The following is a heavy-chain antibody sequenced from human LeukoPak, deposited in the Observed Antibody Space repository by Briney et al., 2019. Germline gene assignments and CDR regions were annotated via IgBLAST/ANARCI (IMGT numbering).Heavy chain of an antibody. J-gene: IGHJ5*02. CDR1: GGSISSSSYY. V-gene: IGHV4-39*01. D-gene: IGHD6-13*01. CDR2: IYYSGST. CDR3: ARMFRSSWYINWFDP. Sequence: SETLSPTCTVSGGSISSSSYYWGWIRQPPGRGLEWIGSIYYSGSTYYNPSLKSRVTLSVDTSKNQFSLKLSSVPAADTAVYYCARMFRSSWYINWFDPWGQGTLVTVSS.